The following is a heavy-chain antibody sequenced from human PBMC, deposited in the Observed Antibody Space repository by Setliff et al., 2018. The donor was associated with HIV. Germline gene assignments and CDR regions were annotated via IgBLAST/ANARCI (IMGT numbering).Heavy chain of an antibody. V-gene: IGHV5-51*01. Sequence: PGESLKISCMGFGYSFTNYRIAWARQMPGKGLEWMGIIYPDDSDTNYSPSFRGQVTMSADESINTAYLQWDSLKASDSAMYYCARAKNKWNPGDYWGQGTVVTVSS. D-gene: IGHD1-20*01. J-gene: IGHJ4*02. CDR1: GYSFTNYR. CDR3: ARAKNKWNPGDY. CDR2: IYPDDSDT.